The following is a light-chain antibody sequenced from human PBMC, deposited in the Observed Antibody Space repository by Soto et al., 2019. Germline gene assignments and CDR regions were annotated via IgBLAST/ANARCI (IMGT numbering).Light chain of an antibody. CDR2: LGS. V-gene: IGKV2-28*01. CDR3: MQSLQTPLT. J-gene: IGKJ1*01. CDR1: QSLLNSNGYNC. Sequence: DIVMTQSPLSLPVTPGEPASISCRSSQSLLNSNGYNCLEWYLQKPGQSPQLLIYLGSYRASGVPDRFSGSVSGTDFTLKISRVEAEDVGVYFCMQSLQTPLTFGQGPKVEIK.